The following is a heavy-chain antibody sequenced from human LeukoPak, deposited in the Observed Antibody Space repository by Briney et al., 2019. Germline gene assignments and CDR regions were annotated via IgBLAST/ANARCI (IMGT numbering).Heavy chain of an antibody. Sequence: PSETLSLTCAVYGGSFSGYYWSWIRQPPGKGLEWIGRIFSSGSTNYNPSLKSRVTMSVDTSKNQFSLTLSSVTAADTAEYFCARESRRSYCNEYWGQGTLVTVPS. CDR2: IFSSGST. D-gene: IGHD2-2*01. CDR1: GGSFSGYY. CDR3: ARESRRSYCNEY. V-gene: IGHV4-4*07. J-gene: IGHJ4*02.